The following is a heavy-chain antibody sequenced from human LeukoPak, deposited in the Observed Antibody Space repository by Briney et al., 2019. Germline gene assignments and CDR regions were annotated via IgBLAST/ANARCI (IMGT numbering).Heavy chain of an antibody. J-gene: IGHJ4*02. V-gene: IGHV1-24*01. CDR3: AAAVRSMTTVTRPLDY. CDR2: FDPEDGET. Sequence: ASVKVSCKVSGYTLTELFMHWVRQAPGKGLEWMGGFDPEDGETIYAQKFQVRVTMTEDTSTDTADMELRSLRSEDTAVYYCAAAVRSMTTVTRPLDYWGQGTLVTVSS. D-gene: IGHD4-17*01. CDR1: GYTLTELF.